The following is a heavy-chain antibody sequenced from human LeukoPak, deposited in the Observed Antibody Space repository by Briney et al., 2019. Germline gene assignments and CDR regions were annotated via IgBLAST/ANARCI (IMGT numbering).Heavy chain of an antibody. J-gene: IGHJ2*01. V-gene: IGHV3-23*01. CDR3: AKDPTTVVTRDWYFDL. Sequence: GGSLRLSCAASGFTFSSYAMSWVRQAPGKGLGWVSSITGSGTSTYYADSVKGRFSISRDNSKNTLFLQMNSLRAEDTAVYYCAKDPTTVVTRDWYFDLWGRGTLVTVSS. CDR2: ITGSGTST. D-gene: IGHD4-23*01. CDR1: GFTFSSYA.